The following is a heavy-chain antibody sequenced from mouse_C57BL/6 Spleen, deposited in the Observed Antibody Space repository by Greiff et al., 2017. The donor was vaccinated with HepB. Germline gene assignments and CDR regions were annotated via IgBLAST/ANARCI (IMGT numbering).Heavy chain of an antibody. CDR3: ARPDYSNYVGDY. CDR1: GFTFSDYG. J-gene: IGHJ4*01. D-gene: IGHD2-5*01. Sequence: VQLKESGGGLVKSGGSLKLSCAASGFTFSDYGMHWVRQAPEKGLEWVAYISSGSSTIYYADTVKGRFTISRDNAKNTLFLQMTSLRSEDTAMYYCARPDYSNYVGDYWGQGTSVTVSS. V-gene: IGHV5-17*01. CDR2: ISSGSSTI.